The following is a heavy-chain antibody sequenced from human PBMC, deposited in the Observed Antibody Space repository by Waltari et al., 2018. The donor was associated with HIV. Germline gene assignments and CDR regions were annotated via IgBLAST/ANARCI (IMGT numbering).Heavy chain of an antibody. CDR3: VTLYNESPLYSNF. V-gene: IGHV1-24*01. J-gene: IGHJ1*01. D-gene: IGHD2-15*01. CDR1: GYPLSDLS. Sequence: QLIQSTSALKRPGASVTISCQVYGYPLSDLSMQWVREGRGRRLEWMGGFDPKNGKPVNSQRFWGRVSLAEDTSEDTAFLELNRLTSDDTAVYYCVTLYNESPLYSNFWGQGTLVTV. CDR2: FDPKNGKP.